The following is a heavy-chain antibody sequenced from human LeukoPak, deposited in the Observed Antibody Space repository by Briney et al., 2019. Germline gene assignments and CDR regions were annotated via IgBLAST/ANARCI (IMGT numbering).Heavy chain of an antibody. CDR2: ISSRSSYI. Sequence: PGGSQRLSCAASGFTFSSYRMNWVRQAPGKGLEWVSCISSRSSYIYYADAVKGRFTISRDNAKNSMYLQMNSLRAEDTAVYYCVRDITADYYDSSGYPPTNYWGQGTLVTVSS. CDR1: GFTFSSYR. CDR3: VRDITADYYDSSGYPPTNY. J-gene: IGHJ4*02. V-gene: IGHV3-21*06. D-gene: IGHD3-22*01.